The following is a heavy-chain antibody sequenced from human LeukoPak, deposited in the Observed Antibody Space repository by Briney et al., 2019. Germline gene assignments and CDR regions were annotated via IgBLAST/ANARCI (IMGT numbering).Heavy chain of an antibody. CDR3: ARDALRYFDWLSWFDP. CDR1: GDSISSSVYY. D-gene: IGHD3-9*01. J-gene: IGHJ5*02. V-gene: IGHV4-39*07. CDR2: IYNTGNT. Sequence: SETLSLTCTVSGDSISSSVYYWAWIRQPPGKGLEWIGSIYNTGNTYYCPSLKSRVTMSVDTSKNQFSLKLSSVTAADTAVYYCARDALRYFDWLSWFDPWGQGTLVTVSS.